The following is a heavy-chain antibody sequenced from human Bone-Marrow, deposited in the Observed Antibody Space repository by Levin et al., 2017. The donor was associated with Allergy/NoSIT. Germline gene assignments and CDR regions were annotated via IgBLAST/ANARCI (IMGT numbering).Heavy chain of an antibody. CDR1: GFTFDNYW. D-gene: IGHD2-21*02. CDR2: IKEDGDGK. Sequence: PGGSLRLSCVASGFTFDNYWMTWVRQAPGKGLEWVANIKEDGDGKYYVDSVKGRFTISRDNAKNSLSLQMNSLRAEDTAVYYCARPISHMYCAGDCYLVIGYFDMWGLGTMVTVSS. V-gene: IGHV3-7*01. CDR3: ARPISHMYCAGDCYLVIGYFDM. J-gene: IGHJ3*02.